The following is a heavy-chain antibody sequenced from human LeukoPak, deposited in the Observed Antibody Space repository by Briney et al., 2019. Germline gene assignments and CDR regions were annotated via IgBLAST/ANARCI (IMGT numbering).Heavy chain of an antibody. Sequence: PGGSLRLSCAASGLIFSDYYMSWIRQAPGKGLEWVSYISSRGGTIYYADSVKGRFTISRDNAKNSLYLQMNSLRAEDTAVYYCATESDYRVVYWGQGTLVTVSS. V-gene: IGHV3-11*01. CDR3: ATESDYRVVY. CDR2: ISSRGGTI. D-gene: IGHD4-11*01. J-gene: IGHJ4*02. CDR1: GLIFSDYY.